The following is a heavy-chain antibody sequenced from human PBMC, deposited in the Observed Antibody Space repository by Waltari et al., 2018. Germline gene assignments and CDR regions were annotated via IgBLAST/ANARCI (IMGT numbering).Heavy chain of an antibody. V-gene: IGHV3-13*01. J-gene: IGHJ4*01. Sequence: EVQLVESGGGLVQPGGSLRLSCAASGFALSSYDMHWVRQATGKGLEWVSSIGTADDTNQSGSVKGRFTISRENAKNSLHLQMNALRAEDTAVYYCARGGTVTDFDYWGHGTLVIVSS. CDR1: GFALSSYD. CDR2: IGTADDT. D-gene: IGHD4-17*01. CDR3: ARGGTVTDFDY.